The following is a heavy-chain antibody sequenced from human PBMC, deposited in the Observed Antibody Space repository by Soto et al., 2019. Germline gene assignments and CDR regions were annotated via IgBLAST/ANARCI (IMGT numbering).Heavy chain of an antibody. D-gene: IGHD6-19*01. CDR2: IHYSGTT. CDR3: ARHLKAVAAPMAY. V-gene: IGHV4-39*01. J-gene: IGHJ4*02. CDR1: GDFISDTIYY. Sequence: SETLSLTCRVSGDFISDTIYYWGWVRHSPGKGLEWIGSIHYSGTTQFHPSLKTRVTISVDTSKNEFSLRLRSVTAADTAVYFCARHLKAVAAPMAYWGQGIPVTVSS.